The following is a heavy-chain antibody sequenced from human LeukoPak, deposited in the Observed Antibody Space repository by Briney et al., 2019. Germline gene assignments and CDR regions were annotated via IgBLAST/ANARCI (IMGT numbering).Heavy chain of an antibody. CDR2: TRNKANSYIT. CDR3: ASIRGTFGY. CDR1: GFTFSDHF. D-gene: IGHD1-26*01. Sequence: PGGSLRLSCAASGFTFSDHFLDWVRQAPGEGLEWVGRTRNKANSYITEYAASVKGRFTISRDDSKNSLYLQMNSLKTDDTAMYYCASIRGTFGYWGQGTLDTVSS. V-gene: IGHV3-72*01. J-gene: IGHJ4*02.